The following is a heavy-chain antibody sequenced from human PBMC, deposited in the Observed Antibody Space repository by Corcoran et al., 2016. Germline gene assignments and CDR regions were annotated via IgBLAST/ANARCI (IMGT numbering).Heavy chain of an antibody. CDR3: ARDPTYYYDSSGPWVGY. CDR2: IKQDGSEK. Sequence: EVQLVESGGGLVQPGGSLRLSCAASGFTFSSYWMSWVRQAPGKGLEWVANIKQDGSEKYYVVSVKGRFTISRDNAKNSLYLQVNSLRAEDTAVYYWARDPTYYYDSSGPWVGYWGQGTLFTVSS. V-gene: IGHV3-7*01. D-gene: IGHD3-22*01. J-gene: IGHJ4*02. CDR1: GFTFSSYW.